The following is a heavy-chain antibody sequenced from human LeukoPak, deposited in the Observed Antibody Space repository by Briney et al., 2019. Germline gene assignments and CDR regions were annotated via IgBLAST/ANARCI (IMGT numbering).Heavy chain of an antibody. CDR1: GGSISSYY. D-gene: IGHD6-13*01. J-gene: IGHJ4*02. CDR2: IYYSGST. V-gene: IGHV4-59*12. CDR3: ARDNDRIAAAGTGLDY. Sequence: SETLSLTCTVSGGSISSYYWSWIRQPPGKGLGWIGYIYYSGSTNYNPSLKSRVTISVDTSKNQFSLKLSSVTAADTAVYYCARDNDRIAAAGTGLDYWGQGTLVTVSS.